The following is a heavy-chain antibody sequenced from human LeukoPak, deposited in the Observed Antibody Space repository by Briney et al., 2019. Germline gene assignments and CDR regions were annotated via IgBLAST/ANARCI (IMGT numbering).Heavy chain of an antibody. CDR1: GVSFSIHA. V-gene: IGHV3-23*01. CDR3: AKDAHETWNVYFDH. CDR2: ISHSGGST. Sequence: PGGSLRLSCAASGVSFSIHAMNWVRQAPGKGLEWVSGISHSGGSTYYADSVKGRFTISRDNSKTTLYLQMNSLRTEDTAVYYCAKDAHETWNVYFDHWGQGTLVTVSS. D-gene: IGHD1-1*01. J-gene: IGHJ4*02.